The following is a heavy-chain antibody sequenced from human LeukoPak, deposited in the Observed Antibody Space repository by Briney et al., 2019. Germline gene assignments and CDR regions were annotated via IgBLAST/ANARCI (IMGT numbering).Heavy chain of an antibody. CDR2: ISSGGGNT. CDR3: AKAAGQLWSKEGLDY. J-gene: IGHJ4*02. V-gene: IGHV3-23*01. CDR1: GFTFSSYV. D-gene: IGHD3-10*01. Sequence: GGSLRLSCAASGFTFSSYVMSWVRQAPGKGLEWVSVISSGGGNTYYVDSVKDRFTISRDNSKNTLYLQMSSLRADDTAVYYYAKAAGQLWSKEGLDYWGQGTLVTVSS.